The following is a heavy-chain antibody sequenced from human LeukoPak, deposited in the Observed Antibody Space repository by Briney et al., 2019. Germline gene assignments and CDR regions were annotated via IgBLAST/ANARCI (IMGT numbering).Heavy chain of an antibody. D-gene: IGHD3-22*01. V-gene: IGHV3-23*01. Sequence: GGSLRLSCAASGFTFSSYAMSWVRQAPGKGLEWVSAISGRGGSTYYADSVKGRFTISRDNSKNTLYLQMNSLRAEDTAVYYCAKQGYDSSGYWGYWGQGTLVTVSS. J-gene: IGHJ4*02. CDR2: ISGRGGST. CDR1: GFTFSSYA. CDR3: AKQGYDSSGYWGY.